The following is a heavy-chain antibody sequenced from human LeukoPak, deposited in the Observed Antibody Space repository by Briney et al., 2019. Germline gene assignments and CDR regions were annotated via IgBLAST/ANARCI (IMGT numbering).Heavy chain of an antibody. CDR3: ARDALVVVPAAIDPNWFDP. CDR1: GYTFTSYG. D-gene: IGHD2-2*01. V-gene: IGHV1-18*01. Sequence: GASVKVSCKASGYTFTSYGISWVRQAPGQGLEWMGWISAYNGNTNYAQKLQGRVTMTTDTSTSTAYMELRSLRSDDTAVYYCARDALVVVPAAIDPNWFDPWGQGTLVTVSS. J-gene: IGHJ5*02. CDR2: ISAYNGNT.